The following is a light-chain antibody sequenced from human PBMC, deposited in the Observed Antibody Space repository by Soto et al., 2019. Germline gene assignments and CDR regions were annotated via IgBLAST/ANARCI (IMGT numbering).Light chain of an antibody. J-gene: IGKJ4*01. CDR1: QSVLYSSDNQNY. CDR3: QQYYTTPLT. CDR2: WAS. Sequence: DIVMTRSPDSLAVSLGERATINCKSSQSVLYSSDNQNYLAWYQQKPGQPPKLLIYWASTRESGVPDRFSGSGSGTDFTLTISSLQAEDVAVYYCQQYYTTPLTFGGGTKVEIK. V-gene: IGKV4-1*01.